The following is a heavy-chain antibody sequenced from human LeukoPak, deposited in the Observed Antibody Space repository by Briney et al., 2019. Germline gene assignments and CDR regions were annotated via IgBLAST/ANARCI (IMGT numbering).Heavy chain of an antibody. CDR3: ARDRCGSCTNWFDP. J-gene: IGHJ5*02. Sequence: GGSLRLSCAASGFTFSSYSMSWVRQAPGKGLEWISSISSSSSYIYYADSVKGRFTISRDNAKNSLYLQMNSLRAEDTAVYYCARDRCGSCTNWFDPWGQGTLVTVSS. V-gene: IGHV3-21*01. D-gene: IGHD2-15*01. CDR1: GFTFSSYS. CDR2: ISSSSSYI.